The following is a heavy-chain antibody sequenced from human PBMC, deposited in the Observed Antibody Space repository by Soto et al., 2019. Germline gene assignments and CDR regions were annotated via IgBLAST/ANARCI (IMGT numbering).Heavy chain of an antibody. V-gene: IGHV3-15*07. Sequence: SVSNAWMNWVRQAPGKGLEWVGRIKSKTDGGTTDYAAPVKGRFTISRDDSKNTLYLQMNXLKTEDTAVYYCTTDAPXXXXXXYIRPRXXXLDYWGQGTLVTVSS. J-gene: IGHJ4*02. CDR3: TTDAPXXXXXXYIRPRXXXLDY. CDR1: SVSNAW. D-gene: IGHD3-10*01. CDR2: IKSKTDGGTT.